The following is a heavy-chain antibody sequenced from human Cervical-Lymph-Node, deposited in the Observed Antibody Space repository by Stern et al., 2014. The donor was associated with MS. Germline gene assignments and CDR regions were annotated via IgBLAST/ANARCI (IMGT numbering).Heavy chain of an antibody. J-gene: IGHJ5*02. CDR2: IFPVFGTP. CDR1: GGTFSKFP. CDR3: ALSSETSDRWYSLGYDL. V-gene: IGHV1-69*05. Sequence: QVQLVQSGAEVTKPGSSAKVSCKASGGTFSKFPSSWVRQAPGQGLDWMGGIFPVFGTPTYAQEFRGRVTFATCVSASTVYMELSSLRSDDTAVYYCALSSETSDRWYSLGYDLWGQGTLVTVSS. D-gene: IGHD6-13*01.